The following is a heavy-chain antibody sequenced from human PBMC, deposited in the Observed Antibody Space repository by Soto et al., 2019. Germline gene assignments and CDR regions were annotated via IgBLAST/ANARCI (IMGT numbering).Heavy chain of an antibody. CDR3: VKGEYYYDSSGYYPLDY. V-gene: IGHV3-64D*06. CDR1: GFTFSSYA. D-gene: IGHD3-22*01. J-gene: IGHJ4*02. CDR2: ISTNGGST. Sequence: GGSLRLSCSASGFTFSSYAMHWVRQAPGKGLEYVSSISTNGGSTHYADSVKGRFTISRDNSKNTQYLQMSSPRADDTAVYYCVKGEYYYDSSGYYPLDYWGQGTLVTVSS.